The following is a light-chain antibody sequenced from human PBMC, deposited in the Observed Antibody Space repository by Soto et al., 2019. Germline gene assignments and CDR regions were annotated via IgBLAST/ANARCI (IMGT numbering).Light chain of an antibody. Sequence: DIQMTQSPSSLSASVGDRVTITCRTSQSISSYLNWYQQKPGKAPKLLIYAASSLQSGVPSRFSGSGSGTDFTLTISSLQPEDFATYYCQRSYSTPYTFGQETKLEIK. CDR3: QRSYSTPYT. J-gene: IGKJ2*01. V-gene: IGKV1-39*01. CDR2: AAS. CDR1: QSISSY.